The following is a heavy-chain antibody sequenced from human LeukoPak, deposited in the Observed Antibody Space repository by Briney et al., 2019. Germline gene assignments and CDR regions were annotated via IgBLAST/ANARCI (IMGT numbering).Heavy chain of an antibody. CDR2: IKEGGREK. V-gene: IGHV3-7*03. J-gene: IGHJ6*04. CDR3: ARDFGLRCSGGTCYSVYYYGMDV. CDR1: GFSFSNYA. D-gene: IGHD2-15*01. Sequence: GGSLRLSCSASGFSFSNYAMYWVRQAPGKGLEWVANIKEGGREKYYVDSVKGRFTISRDNAKNTLYLQMNSLRAEDTAVYYCARDFGLRCSGGTCYSVYYYGMDVWGKGTTVTVSS.